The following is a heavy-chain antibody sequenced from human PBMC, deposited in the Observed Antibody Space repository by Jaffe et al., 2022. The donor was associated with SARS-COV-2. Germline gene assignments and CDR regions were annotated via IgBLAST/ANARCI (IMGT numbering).Heavy chain of an antibody. CDR2: ISYDGSNK. Sequence: QVQLVESGGGVVQPGRSLRLSCAASGFTFSSYGMHWVRQAPGKGLEWVAVISYDGSNKYYADSVKGRFTISRDNSKNTLYLQMNSLRAEDTAVYYCAKGGGPGYCSGGSCYPDPFPSDYWGQGTLVTVSS. CDR1: GFTFSSYG. J-gene: IGHJ4*02. D-gene: IGHD2-15*01. CDR3: AKGGGPGYCSGGSCYPDPFPSDY. V-gene: IGHV3-30*18.